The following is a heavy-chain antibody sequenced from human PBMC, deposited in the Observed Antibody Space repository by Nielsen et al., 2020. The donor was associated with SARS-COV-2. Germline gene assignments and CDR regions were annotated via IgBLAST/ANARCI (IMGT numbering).Heavy chain of an antibody. CDR3: ATLGDYFDY. CDR1: GFTFDDYA. CDR2: ISWNSGSI. Sequence: GGSLRLSCAASGFTFDDYAMHWVRQAPGKGLEWVSGISWNSGSIGYADSVKGRFTISRDNAKNSLYLQMNSLRAEDTALYYCATLGDYFDYWGQGTLVTVSS. V-gene: IGHV3-9*01. J-gene: IGHJ4*02.